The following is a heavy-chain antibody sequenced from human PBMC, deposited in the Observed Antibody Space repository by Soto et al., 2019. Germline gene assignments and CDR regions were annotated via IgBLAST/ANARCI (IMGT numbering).Heavy chain of an antibody. D-gene: IGHD2-21*01. J-gene: IGHJ4*02. CDR3: AKLVDKSVDDY. CDR1: GFTFSSYD. V-gene: IGHV3-30*18. Sequence: QVQLVESGGGVVQPGKSLRLSCAASGFTFSSYDMHWVRQAPGKGLEWVAVISYYGSNIYYADSVKGRFNISRDNSKNTLYLQMNSLRAEDTAVYFCAKLVDKSVDDYWGQGTLVTVSS. CDR2: ISYYGSNI.